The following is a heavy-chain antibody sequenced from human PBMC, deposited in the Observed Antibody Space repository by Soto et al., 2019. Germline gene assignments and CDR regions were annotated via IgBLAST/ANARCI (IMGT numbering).Heavy chain of an antibody. D-gene: IGHD6-13*01. CDR2: ISSSSSYI. Sequence: GGSLRLSCAASGFTFSSYSMSWVRQAPGKGLEWVSSISSSSSYIYYADSVKGRFTISRDNAKNSLYLQMNSLRAEDTAVYYCAREGIAADGGYFDYWGQGTLVTVSS. CDR1: GFTFSSYS. CDR3: AREGIAADGGYFDY. J-gene: IGHJ4*02. V-gene: IGHV3-21*01.